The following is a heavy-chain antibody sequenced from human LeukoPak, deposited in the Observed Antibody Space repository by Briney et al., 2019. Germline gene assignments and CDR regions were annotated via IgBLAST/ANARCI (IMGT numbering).Heavy chain of an antibody. V-gene: IGHV3-49*03. CDR1: GFTFGDYS. D-gene: IGHD1-1*01. CDR3: TRDRGAYNLYDY. J-gene: IGHJ4*02. Sequence: GGSLRLSCTASGFTFGDYSMTWFRQAPGKGLEWVSFIRDKASGGTTEHAASVRGRFTTSRDDSKSIAYLQMNSLKTEDTAVYHCTRDRGAYNLYDYWGQGTLVTVSS. CDR2: IRDKASGGTT.